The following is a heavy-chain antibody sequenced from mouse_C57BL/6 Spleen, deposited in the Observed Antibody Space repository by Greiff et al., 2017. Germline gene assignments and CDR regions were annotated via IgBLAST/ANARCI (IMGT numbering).Heavy chain of an antibody. D-gene: IGHD1-1*01. Sequence: ESGAELVRPGASVTLSCKASGYTFTDYEMHWVKQTPVHGLEWIGAIDPETGGTAYNQKFKGKAILTADKSSSTAYMELRSLTSEDSAVYYCTYYGSSYVDDYWGQGTTLTVSS. CDR3: TYYGSSYVDDY. V-gene: IGHV1-15*01. J-gene: IGHJ2*01. CDR1: GYTFTDYE. CDR2: IDPETGGT.